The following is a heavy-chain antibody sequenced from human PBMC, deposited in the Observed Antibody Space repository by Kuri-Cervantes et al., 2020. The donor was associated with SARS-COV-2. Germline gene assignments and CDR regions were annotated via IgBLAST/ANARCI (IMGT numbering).Heavy chain of an antibody. J-gene: IGHJ4*02. CDR2: ISSNGGST. CDR3: AKDRSIAAAFDY. V-gene: IGHV3-64*04. Sequence: GGSLRLSCSASGFTFSSYAMHWVRQAPGKGLEYVSAISSNGGSTYYADSVKGRFTISRDNSQNTLYLQMNSLRAEDTAVYFCAKDRSIAAAFDYWGQGTLVTVSS. CDR1: GFTFSSYA. D-gene: IGHD6-13*01.